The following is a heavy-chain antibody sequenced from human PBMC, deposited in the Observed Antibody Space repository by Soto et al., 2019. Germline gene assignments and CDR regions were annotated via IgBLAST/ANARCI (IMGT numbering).Heavy chain of an antibody. D-gene: IGHD3-10*01. J-gene: IGHJ6*02. CDR1: GFTFSLYS. Sequence: EVQLVESGGGLVQPGGSLRLSCAASGFTFSLYSMSWVRQAPGKGLEWVSYISRSSTGIHYADSVKGRFTISRDDATNSMHLQMNSLRDGDAAVFYCARAVTWGLDVWGQGTTVSISS. CDR2: ISRSSTGI. V-gene: IGHV3-48*02. CDR3: ARAVTWGLDV.